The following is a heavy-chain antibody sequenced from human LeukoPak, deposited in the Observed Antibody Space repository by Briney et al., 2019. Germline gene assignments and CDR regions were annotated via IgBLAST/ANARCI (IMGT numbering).Heavy chain of an antibody. D-gene: IGHD1-26*01. CDR2: IYYSGST. Sequence: SETLSLTCTVSGGSISSSSYYWGWIRQPPGKGLEWIGSIYYSGSTYYNPSLKSRVTISVDTSKNQFSLKLSSVTAADTAVYYCASDTLVGAISYFDYWGQGTLVTVSA. CDR1: GGSISSSSYY. V-gene: IGHV4-39*07. CDR3: ASDTLVGAISYFDY. J-gene: IGHJ4*02.